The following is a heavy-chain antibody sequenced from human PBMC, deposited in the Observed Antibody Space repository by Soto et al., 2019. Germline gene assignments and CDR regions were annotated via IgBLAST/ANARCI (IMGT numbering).Heavy chain of an antibody. Sequence: QITLKESGPTLVNPTQTLTLTCTFSGFSLTTSRVGVGWIRQPQGKAREGLAIIYWDDDKRYSPSLGSRLAITKDTSKNQVVLTMTNLDPEDTGTYYCAHIMITFGGVSALDAFDFWGQGTMVTVSS. J-gene: IGHJ3*01. CDR3: AHIMITFGGVSALDAFDF. D-gene: IGHD3-16*01. V-gene: IGHV2-5*02. CDR1: GFSLTTSRVG. CDR2: IYWDDDK.